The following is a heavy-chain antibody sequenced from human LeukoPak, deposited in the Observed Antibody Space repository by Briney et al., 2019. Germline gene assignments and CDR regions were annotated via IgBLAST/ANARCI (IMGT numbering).Heavy chain of an antibody. J-gene: IGHJ3*02. CDR3: ARQQYLAFDI. D-gene: IGHD2/OR15-2a*01. CDR2: IYPGVSET. V-gene: IGHV5-51*01. Sequence: GESLKISCKGSGYSFTTYWIAWLRLMPGKGLEWMWIIYPGVSETRYSTSFQGQVTISADKSISTAYLQWSSLKASDTAIYYCARQQYLAFDIWGQGTMVTVSS. CDR1: GYSFTTYW.